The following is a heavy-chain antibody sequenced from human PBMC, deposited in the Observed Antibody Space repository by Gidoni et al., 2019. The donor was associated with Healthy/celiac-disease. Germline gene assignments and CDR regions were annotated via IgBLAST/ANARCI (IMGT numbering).Heavy chain of an antibody. CDR3: EKGQGERGVYYYYGMDV. CDR1: GFTFSSYA. Sequence: EVQLLESGGGLVQPGGSLRLSCAAFGFTFSSYAMSWVRQAPGKGFAWVSAIIGSGGSTYYADSVKGRFTISRDNSKNTLYLKMNSLRAEDTAVYYCEKGQGERGVYYYYGMDVWGQGTTGTVSS. CDR2: IIGSGGST. J-gene: IGHJ6*02. V-gene: IGHV3-23*01. D-gene: IGHD1-1*01.